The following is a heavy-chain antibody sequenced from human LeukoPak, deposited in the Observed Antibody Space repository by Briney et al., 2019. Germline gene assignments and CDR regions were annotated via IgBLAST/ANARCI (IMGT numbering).Heavy chain of an antibody. CDR1: GFTFSSSA. V-gene: IGHV3-30-3*01. CDR2: ISFDGSNK. CDR3: ARDPEYQLLYYFDY. D-gene: IGHD2-2*01. J-gene: IGHJ4*02. Sequence: GGSLRLSCTAPGFTFSSSAMHWVRQAPGKGLEWVAVISFDGSNKYYADSVKGRFTISRDNSKNTLYLQMNSLRAEDTAVYYCARDPEYQLLYYFDYWGQGTLVTVSS.